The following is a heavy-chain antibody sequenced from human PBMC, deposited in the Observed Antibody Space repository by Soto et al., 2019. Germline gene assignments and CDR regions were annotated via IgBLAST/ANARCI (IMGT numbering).Heavy chain of an antibody. D-gene: IGHD4-17*01. V-gene: IGHV4-39*02. CDR2: IYYSGST. Sequence: SETLSLTCTVSGGSISSSSYYWGWIRQPPGKGLEWIGSIYYSGSTYYNQSLKSRVNISVDTSKNQNSLKLKSETAADTAVYYCARDYGDNLSYYFDYWGQGTLVTVSS. CDR1: GGSISSSSYY. J-gene: IGHJ4*02. CDR3: ARDYGDNLSYYFDY.